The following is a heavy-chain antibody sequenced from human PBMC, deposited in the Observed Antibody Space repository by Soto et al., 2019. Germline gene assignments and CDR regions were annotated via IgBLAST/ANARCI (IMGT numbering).Heavy chain of an antibody. CDR3: ARGPYGSGSYHY. CDR2: INHSGST. D-gene: IGHD3-10*01. CDR1: GGSFSGYY. V-gene: IGHV4-34*01. Sequence: LSLTCAVYGGSFSGYYWSWIRQPPGKGLEWIGEINHSGSTNYNPSLKSRVTISVDTSKNQSSLELSSVTAADTAVYYCARGPYGSGSYHYWGQGTLVTVSS. J-gene: IGHJ4*02.